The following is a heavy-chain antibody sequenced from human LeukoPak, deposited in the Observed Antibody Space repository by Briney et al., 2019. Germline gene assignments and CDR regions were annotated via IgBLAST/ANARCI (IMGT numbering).Heavy chain of an antibody. CDR2: IIPIFGTA. Sequence: RASVKVSCKVSGGSFSSYAISWVRQAPGQGLEWMGGIIPIFGTANYAQKFQGRVTITADESTRTASMELSSLRYEDTAVYYCARATDILNGYTYSFDYWGQGTLVTVSS. D-gene: IGHD3-9*01. J-gene: IGHJ4*02. CDR1: GGSFSSYA. CDR3: ARATDILNGYTYSFDY. V-gene: IGHV1-69*13.